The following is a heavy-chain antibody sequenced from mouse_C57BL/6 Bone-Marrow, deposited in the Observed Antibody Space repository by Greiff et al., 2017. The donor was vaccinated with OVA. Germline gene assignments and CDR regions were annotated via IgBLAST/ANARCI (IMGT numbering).Heavy chain of an antibody. CDR2: ISGGGGNT. V-gene: IGHV5-9*04. Sequence: DVQLVESGGGLVKPGGSLKLSCAASGFTFSSYTMSWVRQTPEKRLEWVATISGGGGNTYYPDSVKGRFTISRDNAKNTLYLQMSSLRSEDTAVYYCARRDVGWYFDVWGTGTTVTVSS. J-gene: IGHJ1*03. CDR3: ARRDVGWYFDV. D-gene: IGHD3-3*01. CDR1: GFTFSSYT.